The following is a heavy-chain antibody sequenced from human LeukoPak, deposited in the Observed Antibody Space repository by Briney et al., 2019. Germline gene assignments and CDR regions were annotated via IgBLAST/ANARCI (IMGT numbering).Heavy chain of an antibody. CDR2: VKSDGST. D-gene: IGHD6-19*01. V-gene: IGHV3-74*01. J-gene: IGHJ4*02. CDR3: HPLGYTSN. Sequence: GGSLRLSCAGSGFTSGFTFSSRWMHWVRQAPGKGLVWVSLVKSDGSTNYADSVKGRFTVSRDNAKNTLYLQMNNLRVEDTALYFCHPLGYTSNWGQGTLVTVSS. CDR1: GFTFSSRW.